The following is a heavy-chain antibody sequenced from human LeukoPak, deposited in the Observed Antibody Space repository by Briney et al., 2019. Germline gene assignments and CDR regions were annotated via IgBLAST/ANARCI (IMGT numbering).Heavy chain of an antibody. J-gene: IGHJ4*02. CDR1: GGSISSYY. V-gene: IGHV4-59*08. Sequence: SETLSLTCTVSGGSISSYYWSWIRQPPGKGLEWIGYIYYGGSTNYNPSLKSRVTISVDTSKNQFSLKLSSVTAADTAVYYCARSGFEGIAVHWGQGTLVTVSS. CDR3: ARSGFEGIAVH. D-gene: IGHD6-19*01. CDR2: IYYGGST.